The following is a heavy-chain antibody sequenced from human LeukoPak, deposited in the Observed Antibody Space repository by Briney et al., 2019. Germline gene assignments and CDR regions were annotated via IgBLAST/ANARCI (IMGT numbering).Heavy chain of an antibody. CDR2: IRYSGST. V-gene: IGHV4-39*01. D-gene: IGHD6-19*01. Sequence: SETLSLTCTVSGGSISSSGYYWGWIRQPPGKGLEWIGSIRYSGSTNYNPSLKSRVTISVDTSKNQFSLKLSSVTAADTAVYYCARHAVAGTDAFDIWGQGTMVTVSS. J-gene: IGHJ3*02. CDR1: GGSISSSGYY. CDR3: ARHAVAGTDAFDI.